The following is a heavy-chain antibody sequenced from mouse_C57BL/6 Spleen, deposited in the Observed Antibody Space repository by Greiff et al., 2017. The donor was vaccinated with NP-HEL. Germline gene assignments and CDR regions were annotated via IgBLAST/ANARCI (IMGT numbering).Heavy chain of an antibody. D-gene: IGHD1-1*01. J-gene: IGHJ1*03. V-gene: IGHV1-54*01. Sequence: VQLQQSGAELVRPGTSVKVSCKASGYAFTNYLIEWVKQRPGQGLEWIGVINPGSGGTNYNEKFKGKATLTADKSSSTAYMQLSSLTSEDSAVYFCARRASYGSNWYFDVWGTGTTVTVSS. CDR3: ARRASYGSNWYFDV. CDR1: GYAFTNYL. CDR2: INPGSGGT.